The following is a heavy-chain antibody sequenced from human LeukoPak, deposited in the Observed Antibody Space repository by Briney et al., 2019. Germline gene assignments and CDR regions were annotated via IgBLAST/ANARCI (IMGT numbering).Heavy chain of an antibody. CDR3: ARDSGVWGSYRTSAFDI. V-gene: IGHV1-69*05. D-gene: IGHD3-16*02. CDR2: IIPIFGTA. J-gene: IGHJ3*02. CDR1: GGTFSSYA. Sequence: ASVKVSCKASGGTFSSYAISWVLQAPGQGPEWMGGIIPIFGTANYAQKFQGRVTITTDESTSTAYMELSSLRSEDTAVYYCARDSGVWGSYRTSAFDIWGQGTMVTVSS.